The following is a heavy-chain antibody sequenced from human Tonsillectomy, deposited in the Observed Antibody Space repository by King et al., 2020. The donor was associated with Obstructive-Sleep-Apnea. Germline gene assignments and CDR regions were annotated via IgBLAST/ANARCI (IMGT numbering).Heavy chain of an antibody. D-gene: IGHD1-26*01. V-gene: IGHV2-70*01. Sequence: VTLKESGPALVKPTQTLTLTCTFSGFSLSTSGMCVSWIRQPPGKALEWLALIDWDDDKFYSTSLKIRLTISKDSSKNQVVLTMTNLDPVDTATFYCARSTIVGGTTSPFDYWGQGTLVTVSS. J-gene: IGHJ4*02. CDR3: ARSTIVGGTTSPFDY. CDR1: GFSLSTSGMC. CDR2: IDWDDDK.